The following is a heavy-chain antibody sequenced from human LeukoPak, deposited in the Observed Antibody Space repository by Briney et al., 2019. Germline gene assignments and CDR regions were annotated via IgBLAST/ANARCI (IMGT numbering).Heavy chain of an antibody. D-gene: IGHD6-13*01. CDR2: IKQDGSEK. CDR1: EFIFSGYW. Sequence: GGSLRLSCAASEFIFSGYWMNWVRQAPGKGLEWVANIKQDGSEKQYVDSVRGRFTISRDNAKNSLYLQMNSLRVEDTAVYYCARDGFVGAADYWVQGTLVTVSS. CDR3: ARDGFVGAADY. V-gene: IGHV3-7*01. J-gene: IGHJ4*02.